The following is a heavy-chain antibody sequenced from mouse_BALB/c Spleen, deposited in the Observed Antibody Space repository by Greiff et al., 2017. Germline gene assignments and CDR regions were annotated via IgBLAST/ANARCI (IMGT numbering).Heavy chain of an antibody. CDR3: ARRGNYFDV. CDR1: GYSITSDYA. J-gene: IGHJ1*01. Sequence: EVQLVESGPGLVKPSQSLSLTCTVTGYSITSDYAWNWIRQFPGNKLEWMGYISYSGSTSYNPSLKSRISITRDTSKNQFFLQLNSVTTEDTATYYCARRGNYFDVWGAGTTVTVSS. V-gene: IGHV3-2*02. CDR2: ISYSGST. D-gene: IGHD2-1*01.